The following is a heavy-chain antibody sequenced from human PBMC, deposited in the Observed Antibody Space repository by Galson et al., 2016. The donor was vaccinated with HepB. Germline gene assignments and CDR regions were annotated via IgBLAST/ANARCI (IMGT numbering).Heavy chain of an antibody. CDR3: TNDVGLVMFGL. D-gene: IGHD2/OR15-2a*01. Sequence: SLRLSCAASGFRFDYIGMGWLRQAPGKGLEWVSGINWSGDTTGYADSVKGRFTISRDNAKNSLFLQMNSLRAEDTAVYYCTNDVGLVMFGLWGRGTLVTVSS. CDR2: INWSGDTT. V-gene: IGHV3-20*04. CDR1: GFRFDYIG. J-gene: IGHJ4*02.